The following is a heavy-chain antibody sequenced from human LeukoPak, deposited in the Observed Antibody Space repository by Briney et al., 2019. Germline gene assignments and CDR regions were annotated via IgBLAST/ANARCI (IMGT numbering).Heavy chain of an antibody. Sequence: GGSLRLSCAASGFTFSSYAMHWVRQAPGKGLEWVAVISYDGSNKYYADSVKGRFTISRDNSKNTLYLQMNSLRAEDTAVYYCARDGYSSSWGYYYYMDVWGKGTTVTVSS. D-gene: IGHD6-13*01. V-gene: IGHV3-30*01. CDR3: ARDGYSSSWGYYYYMDV. J-gene: IGHJ6*03. CDR2: ISYDGSNK. CDR1: GFTFSSYA.